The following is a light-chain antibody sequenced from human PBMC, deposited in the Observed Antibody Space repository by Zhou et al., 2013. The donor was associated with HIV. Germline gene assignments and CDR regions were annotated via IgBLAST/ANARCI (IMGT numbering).Light chain of an antibody. CDR2: AAS. J-gene: IGKJ3*01. CDR3: QQYFSTPPIT. Sequence: IQLTQSPSSLSASIGDKVTITCRASQAISNSLAWYQQKPGKAPKLLLYAASRLQSGVPSRFSGGGSGADYTLTISSLQPEDFATYYCQQYFSTPPITFGPGTIVDIK. CDR1: QAISNS. V-gene: IGKV1-NL1*01.